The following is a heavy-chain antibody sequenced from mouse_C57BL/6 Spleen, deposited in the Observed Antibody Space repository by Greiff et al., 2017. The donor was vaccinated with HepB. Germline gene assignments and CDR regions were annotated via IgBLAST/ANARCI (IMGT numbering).Heavy chain of an antibody. D-gene: IGHD2-4*01. V-gene: IGHV1-50*01. Sequence: VQLQQPGAELVKPGASVKLSCKASGYTFTSYWMQWVKQRPGQGLEWIGEIDPSDSYTNYNQKFKGKATLTVDTSSSTAYMQLSSLTSEDSAVYYCARYDYDRFMDYWGQGTSVTVSS. CDR1: GYTFTSYW. CDR3: ARYDYDRFMDY. CDR2: IDPSDSYT. J-gene: IGHJ4*01.